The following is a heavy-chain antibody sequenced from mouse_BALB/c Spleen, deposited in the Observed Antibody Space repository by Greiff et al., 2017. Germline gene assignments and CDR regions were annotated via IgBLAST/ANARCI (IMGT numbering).Heavy chain of an antibody. J-gene: IGHJ4*01. D-gene: IGHD2-4*01. Sequence: QVQLQQSGAELAKPGASVKMSCKASGYTFTSYWMHWVKQRPGQGLEWIGYINPSTGYTEYNQKFKDKATLTADKSSSTAYMQLSSLTSEDSAVYYCAQGDYDYYAMDYWGQGTSVTVSS. CDR3: AQGDYDYYAMDY. CDR1: GYTFTSYW. CDR2: INPSTGYT. V-gene: IGHV1-7*01.